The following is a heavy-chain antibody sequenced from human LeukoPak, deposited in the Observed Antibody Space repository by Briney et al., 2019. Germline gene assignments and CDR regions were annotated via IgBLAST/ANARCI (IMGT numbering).Heavy chain of an antibody. V-gene: IGHV5-51*01. J-gene: IGHJ5*02. CDR3: ARLLTSGSNIRDWFDP. D-gene: IGHD3-16*01. CDR2: VYPGDSDT. CDR1: GYSFTNYW. Sequence: GESLKISCKGSGYSFTNYWIGWVRQMPGKGLEWMGIVYPGDSDTRYNPSFQGQVTISADKSISTAYQQWSSLKASDTAMYYCARLLTSGSNIRDWFDPWGQGTLVTVSS.